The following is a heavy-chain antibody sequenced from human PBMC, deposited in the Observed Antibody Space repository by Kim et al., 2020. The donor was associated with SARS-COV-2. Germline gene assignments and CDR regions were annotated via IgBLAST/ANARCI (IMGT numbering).Heavy chain of an antibody. CDR2: IHPNTGDT. CDR1: GYTFTGYP. D-gene: IGHD2-2*01. CDR3: AILVTSHYYDINV. J-gene: IGHJ6*02. V-gene: IGHV1-2*02. Sequence: ASVKVSCKASGYTFTGYPIHWVRRAPGQGLEWMGWIHPNTGDTNSPQKFQGRITLTSDTSIDTAYMELTSLRSDDAAVYFCAILVTSHYYDINVWGQGTTVTVS.